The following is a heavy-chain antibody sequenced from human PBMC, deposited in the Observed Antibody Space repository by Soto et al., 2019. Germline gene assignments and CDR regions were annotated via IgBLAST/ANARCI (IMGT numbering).Heavy chain of an antibody. J-gene: IGHJ4*02. D-gene: IGHD3-16*01. CDR1: GGTFSSYV. Sequence: GASVKVSCKASGGTFSSYVISWVRQAPGQGLEWTGWINPYNGNTDYAQKLQRRVTVTTDTSTNTVHMELRSLRSDDTAVYYCARGPHDYSFPYYFDYWGRGTLVTVSS. CDR2: INPYNGNT. V-gene: IGHV1-18*01. CDR3: ARGPHDYSFPYYFDY.